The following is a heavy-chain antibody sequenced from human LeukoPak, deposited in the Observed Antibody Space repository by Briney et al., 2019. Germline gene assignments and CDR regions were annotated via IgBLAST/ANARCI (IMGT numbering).Heavy chain of an antibody. D-gene: IGHD3-22*01. J-gene: IGHJ3*02. CDR3: AGVPYYYDSSGYYGIQHDAFDI. Sequence: SVKVSCKASGGTFSSYAISWVRQAPGQGLEWMGGIIPIFGTANYAQKFQGRVTITTDESTSTAYMELSSLRSEDTAVYYCAGVPYYYDSSGYYGIQHDAFDIWGQGTMVTVSS. CDR1: GGTFSSYA. CDR2: IIPIFGTA. V-gene: IGHV1-69*05.